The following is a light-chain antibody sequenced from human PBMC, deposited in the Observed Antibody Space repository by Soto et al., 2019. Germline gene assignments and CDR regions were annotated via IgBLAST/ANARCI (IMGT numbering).Light chain of an antibody. CDR1: QSVSSSY. V-gene: IGKV3-20*01. J-gene: IGKJ2*01. Sequence: EIVLTQSPGTLSLSPGERATLSCRASQSVSSSYLAWYQQKPGQAPRLLIYGASSRATGIPDRFSGSGSGTDFTLTISRLEPEDFAVYYSQQYGSSPLYTFGQVTKLEIK. CDR3: QQYGSSPLYT. CDR2: GAS.